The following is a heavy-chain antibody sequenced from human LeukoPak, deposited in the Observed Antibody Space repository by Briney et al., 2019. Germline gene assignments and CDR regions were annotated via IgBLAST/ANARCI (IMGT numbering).Heavy chain of an antibody. CDR2: ISYEGSNK. CDR3: AKDRQWLVQAYYFDY. D-gene: IGHD6-19*01. J-gene: IGHJ4*02. V-gene: IGHV3-30*18. Sequence: GGSLRLSCAASGFTFSSYGMHWVRQAPGKGLEWVAVISYEGSNKYYADSVKGRFTISRDNSKNTLYLQMNSLRAEDTAVYYCAKDRQWLVQAYYFDYWGQGTLVTVSS. CDR1: GFTFSSYG.